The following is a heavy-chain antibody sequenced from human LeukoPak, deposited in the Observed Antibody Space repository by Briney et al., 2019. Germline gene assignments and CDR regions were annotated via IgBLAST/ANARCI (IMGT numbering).Heavy chain of an antibody. J-gene: IGHJ5*02. CDR1: GGSFSGYY. Sequence: SETLSLTCAVYGGSFSGYYWSWIRQPPGKGLEWIGEINHSGSTNYNPSLKSRVTISVDTSKNQLSLKLSSVTAAHTAVYYCARDKRSGTGDNWFDPWGQGTLVTVSS. CDR3: ARDKRSGTGDNWFDP. D-gene: IGHD3-10*01. CDR2: INHSGST. V-gene: IGHV4-34*01.